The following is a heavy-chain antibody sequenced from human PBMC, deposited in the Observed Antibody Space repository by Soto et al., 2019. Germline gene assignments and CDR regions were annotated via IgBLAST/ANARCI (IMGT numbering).Heavy chain of an antibody. V-gene: IGHV3-23*01. Sequence: GGSLRLSCAASGFTFSSYAMSWVRQAPGKGLEWVSAISGSGGSTYYADSVKGRFTISRDNSKNTLYLQMNSLRAEDTAVYYCANTGVGGYRPTQFDYWGQGTLVTVSS. CDR1: GFTFSSYA. CDR2: ISGSGGST. J-gene: IGHJ4*02. D-gene: IGHD5-12*01. CDR3: ANTGVGGYRPTQFDY.